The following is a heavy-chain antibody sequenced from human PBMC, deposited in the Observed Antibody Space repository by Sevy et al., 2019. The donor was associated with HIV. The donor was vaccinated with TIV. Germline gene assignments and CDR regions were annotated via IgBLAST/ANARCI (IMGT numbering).Heavy chain of an antibody. CDR1: GGSFSGYY. CDR3: ARESHNSSDYGGLRPHFDY. V-gene: IGHV4-34*01. Sequence: SETLSLTCAVYGGSFSGYYWSWIRQPPGKGLEWIGEINHSGSTNYNPSLKSRVTISVDTSKNQFSLKLSSVTAADTAVYYCARESHNSSDYGGLRPHFDYWGQGTLVTVSS. J-gene: IGHJ4*02. D-gene: IGHD4-17*01. CDR2: INHSGST.